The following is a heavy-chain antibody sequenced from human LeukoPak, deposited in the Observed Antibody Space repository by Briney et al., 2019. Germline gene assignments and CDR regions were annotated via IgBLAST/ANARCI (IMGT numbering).Heavy chain of an antibody. D-gene: IGHD2-15*01. CDR2: ISRSGSTK. CDR1: GFTFSDYN. V-gene: IGHV3-11*01. Sequence: GGSLRLSCAASGFTFSDYNMRWIRQAPGKGLEWVSSISRSGSTKYYADSVKGRFTSSRDNAKNSLFLQMNSLRAEDTAVYYCARVLRYCSGGNCYSGGLGYMDVWGKGTTVTISS. CDR3: ARVLRYCSGGNCYSGGLGYMDV. J-gene: IGHJ6*03.